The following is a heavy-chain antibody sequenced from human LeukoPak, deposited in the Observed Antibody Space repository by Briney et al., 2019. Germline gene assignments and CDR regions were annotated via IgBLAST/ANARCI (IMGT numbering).Heavy chain of an antibody. D-gene: IGHD2-15*01. J-gene: IGHJ4*02. CDR2: MNPNSGNT. CDR1: GYTFTSYD. CDR3: ARGRYCSGGSCYRRYYFDY. Sequence: ASVKVSCKASGYTFTSYDINWVRQATGQGLEWMGWMNPNSGNTGYAQKFQGRVTITRNTSISTAYMELSSLRSEDTAVYYCARGRYCSGGSCYRRYYFDYGGQGTLVTVSS. V-gene: IGHV1-8*03.